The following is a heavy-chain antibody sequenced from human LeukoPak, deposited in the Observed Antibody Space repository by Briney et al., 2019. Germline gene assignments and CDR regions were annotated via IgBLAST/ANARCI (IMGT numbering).Heavy chain of an antibody. CDR2: IYHSGST. V-gene: IGHV4-38-2*02. D-gene: IGHD2-2*01. CDR1: GYSISSGYY. Sequence: SETLSLTCTVSGYSISSGYYWGWIRQPPGQGLEWIGSIYHSGSTYYNPSLKSRVTISVDTSKNQFSLKLSSVTAADTAVYYCARGRRNTIVVVPAAMLPFDYWGQGTLVTVSS. J-gene: IGHJ4*02. CDR3: ARGRRNTIVVVPAAMLPFDY.